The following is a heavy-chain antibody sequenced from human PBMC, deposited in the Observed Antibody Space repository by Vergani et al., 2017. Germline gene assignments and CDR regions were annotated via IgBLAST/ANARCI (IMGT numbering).Heavy chain of an antibody. V-gene: IGHV1-69*12. CDR1: GGTFSSYA. CDR3: AGTXARSYYYYYYGMDV. CDR2: IIPIFGTA. Sequence: QVQLVQSGAEVKKPGSSVKVSCKASGGTFSSYAISWVRQAPGQGLEWMGGIIPIFGTANYAQKFQGRVTITADESTSTAYMELSRLRSEDTAVYYCAGTXARSYYYYYYGMDVWGQGTTVTVSS. J-gene: IGHJ6*02.